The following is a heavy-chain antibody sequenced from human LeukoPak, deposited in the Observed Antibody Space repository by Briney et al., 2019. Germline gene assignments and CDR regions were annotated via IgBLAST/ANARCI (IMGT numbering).Heavy chain of an antibody. Sequence: SETLSLACAVYGGSFSGYYWSWIRQPPGKGLGWIGEINHSGSTNYNPSLKSRVTISVDTSKNQFSLKLSSVTAADTAVYYCARGPFGGVTNQYYFDYWGQGTLVTVSS. CDR1: GGSFSGYY. D-gene: IGHD3-16*01. CDR3: ARGPFGGVTNQYYFDY. V-gene: IGHV4-34*01. CDR2: INHSGST. J-gene: IGHJ4*02.